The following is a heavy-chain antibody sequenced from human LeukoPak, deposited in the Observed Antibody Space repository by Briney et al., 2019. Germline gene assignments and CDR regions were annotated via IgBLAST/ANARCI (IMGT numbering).Heavy chain of an antibody. CDR3: ARDGAIQLWPNFDH. CDR1: GFTFSSYA. V-gene: IGHV3-30-3*01. J-gene: IGHJ4*02. CDR2: ISYDGSNK. Sequence: GGSLRLSCAASGFTFSSYAMHWVRQAPGKGLEWVAVISYDGSNKYYADSVKGRFTISRDNSKNTLYLQMNSLRAEDTAVYYCARDGAIQLWPNFDHWGQGTLVTVSS. D-gene: IGHD5-18*01.